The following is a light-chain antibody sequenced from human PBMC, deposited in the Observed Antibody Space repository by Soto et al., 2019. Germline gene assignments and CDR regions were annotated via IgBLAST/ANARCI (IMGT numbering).Light chain of an antibody. CDR3: AAWDDNVSGPA. V-gene: IGLV1-47*01. Sequence: QSVLTQPPSASGTPGQTVTISCSGSSSTIGSNYVFWYQQFPGTAPKLLLYRNNLRPSGVPDRFSGSKSGTSASLAISGLRSEDEADYHCAAWDDNVSGPAFGGGTKLTVL. CDR2: RNN. J-gene: IGLJ3*02. CDR1: SSTIGSNY.